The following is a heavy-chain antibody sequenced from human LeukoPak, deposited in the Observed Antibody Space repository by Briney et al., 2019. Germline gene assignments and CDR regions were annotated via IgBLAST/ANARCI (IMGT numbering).Heavy chain of an antibody. V-gene: IGHV3-30*18. D-gene: IGHD6-19*01. Sequence: GGSLRLSCAASGFTFSSYGMHWVRQAPGKGLEWVAVISYDGSNKYYADSVKGRFTISRDNSKNTLYLQMNSLRAEDTAVYYCAKGRDIDSGWAWDFDYWGQGTLVTVSS. CDR3: AKGRDIDSGWAWDFDY. CDR1: GFTFSSYG. J-gene: IGHJ4*02. CDR2: ISYDGSNK.